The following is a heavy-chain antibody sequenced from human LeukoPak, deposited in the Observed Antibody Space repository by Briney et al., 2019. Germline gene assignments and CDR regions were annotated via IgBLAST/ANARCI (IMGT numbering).Heavy chain of an antibody. V-gene: IGHV3-20*04. CDR1: GFTFDDYG. CDR3: ASYTTVTTSFDY. CDR2: INWNGGST. J-gene: IGHJ4*02. Sequence: GGPLRLSCAASGFTFDDYGMSWVRQAPGKGLEWVSGINWNGGSTGYADSVKGRFTISRDNAKNSLYLQMNSLRAEDTALYYCASYTTVTTSFDYWGQGTLVTVSS. D-gene: IGHD4-17*01.